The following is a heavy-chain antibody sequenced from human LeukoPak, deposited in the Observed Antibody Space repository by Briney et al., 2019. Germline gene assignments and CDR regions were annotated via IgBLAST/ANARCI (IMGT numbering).Heavy chain of an antibody. V-gene: IGHV1-69*13. Sequence: SVKVSCKASGYTFTSYGISWVRQAPGQGLEWMGGIIPIFGTATYAQKFQGRVTITADESASTAYMELSSLRSEDTAVYYCARYYDSSGLNWFDPWGQGTLVTVSS. J-gene: IGHJ5*02. CDR2: IIPIFGTA. D-gene: IGHD3-22*01. CDR1: GYTFTSYG. CDR3: ARYYDSSGLNWFDP.